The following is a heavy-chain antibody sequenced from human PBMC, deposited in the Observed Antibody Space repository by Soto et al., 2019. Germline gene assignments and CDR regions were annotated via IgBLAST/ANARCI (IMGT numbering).Heavy chain of an antibody. V-gene: IGHV1-69*12. D-gene: IGHD1-1*01. J-gene: IGHJ6*02. Sequence: QVQLVQSGAEVKKPGSSVKVAFKAFGGTFSSCAISWVRLAPGQGLEWRGGIIPIFGTANYAQKFQGRVTITADESTSTAYMELSSLRSEDTAVYYCAIPTKPLYYYYGMDVWGQGTTVTVSS. CDR1: GGTFSSCA. CDR2: IIPIFGTA. CDR3: AIPTKPLYYYYGMDV.